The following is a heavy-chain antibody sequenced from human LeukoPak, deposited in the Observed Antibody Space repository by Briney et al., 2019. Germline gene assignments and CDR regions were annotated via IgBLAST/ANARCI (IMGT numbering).Heavy chain of an antibody. V-gene: IGHV4-31*03. CDR2: IYYSGST. J-gene: IGHJ5*02. Sequence: SQTLSLTCTVSGGSISSGGYYWSWIRQHPGKGLEWIGYIYYSGSTYYNPSLKSRVTISVDTSKNQFSRKLSSVTAADTAVYYCARSGSVSAVPHFDPWGQGTLVTVSS. CDR1: GGSISSGGYY. D-gene: IGHD2-2*01. CDR3: ARSGSVSAVPHFDP.